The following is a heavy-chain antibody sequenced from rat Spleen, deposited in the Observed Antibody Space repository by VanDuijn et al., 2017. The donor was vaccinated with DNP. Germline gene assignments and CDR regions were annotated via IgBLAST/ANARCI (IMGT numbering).Heavy chain of an antibody. Sequence: EVQLVESGGGLVQSGRSLKLSCVASGFTFTDYAMAWVRQAPEKGLEWVATIIFDGSSTYYQDSVKGRFTISRDNEKSTLYLQMDSLRSEDTATYYCARHDYGGSFDYWGQGVMVTVSS. CDR3: ARHDYGGSFDY. CDR2: IIFDGSST. V-gene: IGHV5-17*01. J-gene: IGHJ2*01. CDR1: GFTFTDYA. D-gene: IGHD1-11*01.